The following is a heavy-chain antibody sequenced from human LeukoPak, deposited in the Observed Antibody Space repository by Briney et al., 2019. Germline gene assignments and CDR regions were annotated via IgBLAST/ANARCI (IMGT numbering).Heavy chain of an antibody. Sequence: GALRPSCAASGFTFSSYWMHWARQAPGKGLVWVSRINTEGSSTSYADSVKGRFTISRDNSKNTLYLQMNSLRAEDTAVYYCAKDRKWELGYYYYYMDVWGKGTTVTVSS. J-gene: IGHJ6*03. D-gene: IGHD1-26*01. CDR1: GFTFSSYW. CDR2: INTEGSST. CDR3: AKDRKWELGYYYYYMDV. V-gene: IGHV3-74*01.